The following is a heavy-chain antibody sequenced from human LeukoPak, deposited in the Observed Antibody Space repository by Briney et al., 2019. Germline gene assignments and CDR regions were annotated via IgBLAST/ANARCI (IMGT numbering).Heavy chain of an antibody. CDR2: IRYDGSNK. CDR3: AKDRGLLVVREIDY. Sequence: PGGSLRLSCAASGFTFSSYGMHWVRQAPGKGLEWVAFIRYDGSNKYYADSVKGRFTISRDNSKNTLYLQMNSLRAEDTAVYYCAKDRGLLVVREIDYWGQGTLVTVSS. V-gene: IGHV3-30*02. D-gene: IGHD3-10*01. CDR1: GFTFSSYG. J-gene: IGHJ4*02.